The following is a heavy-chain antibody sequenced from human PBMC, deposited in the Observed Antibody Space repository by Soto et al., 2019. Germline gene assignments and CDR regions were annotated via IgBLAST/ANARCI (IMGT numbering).Heavy chain of an antibody. CDR3: ARAPLWFGEGHYYYYYMDV. J-gene: IGHJ6*03. CDR1: GYTFTSYA. Sequence: QVPLVQSGAEVKKPGASVKVSCKASGYTFTSYAMHWVRQAPGQRLEWMGWINAGNGNTKYSQKFQGRVTITRDTSASTAYMELSSLRSEDTAVYYCARAPLWFGEGHYYYYYMDVWGKGTTVTVSS. D-gene: IGHD3-10*01. CDR2: INAGNGNT. V-gene: IGHV1-3*01.